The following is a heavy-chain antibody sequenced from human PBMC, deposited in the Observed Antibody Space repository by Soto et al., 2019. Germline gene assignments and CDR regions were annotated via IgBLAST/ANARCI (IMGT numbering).Heavy chain of an antibody. CDR2: ISSSSSTI. D-gene: IGHD5-18*01. Sequence: EVQLVESGGGLVQPGGSLRLSCAASGFTFSSYSMNWVRQAPGKGLEWVSYISSSSSTIYYANSVKGRFTISRDNAKNSLYLQMNSLRDEDTAVYYCARSSRIQLWGCWYYWGQGTLVTVSS. J-gene: IGHJ4*02. V-gene: IGHV3-48*02. CDR1: GFTFSSYS. CDR3: ARSSRIQLWGCWYY.